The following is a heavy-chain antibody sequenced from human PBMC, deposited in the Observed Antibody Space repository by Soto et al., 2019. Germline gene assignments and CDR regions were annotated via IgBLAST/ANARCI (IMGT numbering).Heavy chain of an antibody. Sequence: PSETLSLTCTVSGGFMSSYYWSWIRQPPGKGLEWIGYIYYSGTTDYNPSLKSRVTISVDTSKNQFSLKLSSVTAADTAVYYCARAKYCSSIACYEDNWFDPWGQGTLVTVSS. CDR1: GGFMSSYY. CDR3: ARAKYCSSIACYEDNWFDP. CDR2: IYYSGTT. D-gene: IGHD2-2*01. J-gene: IGHJ5*02. V-gene: IGHV4-59*01.